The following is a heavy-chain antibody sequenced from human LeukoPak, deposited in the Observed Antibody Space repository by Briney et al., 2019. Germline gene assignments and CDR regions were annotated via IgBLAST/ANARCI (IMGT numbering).Heavy chain of an antibody. V-gene: IGHV4-4*07. CDR2: IYTSGST. J-gene: IGHJ4*02. CDR3: ARTPVVAATRGTFFFDY. Sequence: SETLSLTCTVSGGSISSYYWSWIRQPAGKGLEWIGRIYTSGSTNYNPSLKSRVTMSVDTSKNQFSLKLSSVTAADTAVYYCARTPVVAATRGTFFFDYWGQGTLVTVSS. D-gene: IGHD2-15*01. CDR1: GGSISSYY.